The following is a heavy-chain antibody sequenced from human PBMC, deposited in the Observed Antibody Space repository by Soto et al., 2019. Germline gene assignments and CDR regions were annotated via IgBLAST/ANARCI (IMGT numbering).Heavy chain of an antibody. CDR2: IDWDDDK. J-gene: IGHJ4*02. D-gene: IGHD3-16*02. Sequence: SGPTLVKPTQTLTLTCTFSGFSLSTSGMCVSWIRQPPGKALEWLARIDWDDDKYYSTSLKTRLTISKDTSKNQVVLTMTNMDPVDTATYYCARTVPDMITFGGVIVYYFDYWGQGTLVTVSS. CDR1: GFSLSTSGMC. CDR3: ARTVPDMITFGGVIVYYFDY. V-gene: IGHV2-70*11.